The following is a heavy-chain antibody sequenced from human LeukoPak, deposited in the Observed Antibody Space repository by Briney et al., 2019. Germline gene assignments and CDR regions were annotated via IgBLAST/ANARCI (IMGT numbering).Heavy chain of an antibody. CDR2: NNPNSGGT. CDR3: ARETHSYGTGDY. CDR1: GYTFTGYY. J-gene: IGHJ4*02. V-gene: IGHV1-2*06. D-gene: IGHD5-18*01. Sequence: ASVKVFCRASGYTFTGYYMHWVRQAPGQGLEWMGRNNPNSGGTNYAQKFRGRVTMTRDTHISTAYMELSRLRSDDTAVYYCARETHSYGTGDYWGQGTLVTVSS.